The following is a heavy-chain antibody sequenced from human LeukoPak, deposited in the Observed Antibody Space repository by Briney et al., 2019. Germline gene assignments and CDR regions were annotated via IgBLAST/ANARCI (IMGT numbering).Heavy chain of an antibody. V-gene: IGHV1-8*01. J-gene: IGHJ4*01. Sequence: GASVKVSCKASAYTFTSYDVNWVRQAAGQGLEWMGWMNPNSGNTGYAQKFQGIVTITRNTSISTAYMQLSSLRSEDTAVYYCARRVSYGDFANWGHGTLVTVSS. D-gene: IGHD4-17*01. CDR2: MNPNSGNT. CDR1: AYTFTSYD. CDR3: ARRVSYGDFAN.